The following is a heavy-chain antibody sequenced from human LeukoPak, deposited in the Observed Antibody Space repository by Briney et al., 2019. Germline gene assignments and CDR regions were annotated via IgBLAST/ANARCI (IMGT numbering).Heavy chain of an antibody. Sequence: PSETLSLTCTVSGGPISSGDYYWSWIRQPPGKGLEWIGYIYYSGSTYYNPSLKSRVTISVDTSKNQFSLKLSSVTAADTAVYYCARAGRGTDFDYWGQGTLVTVSS. CDR1: GGPISSGDYY. D-gene: IGHD1-1*01. V-gene: IGHV4-30-4*01. CDR2: IYYSGST. J-gene: IGHJ4*02. CDR3: ARAGRGTDFDY.